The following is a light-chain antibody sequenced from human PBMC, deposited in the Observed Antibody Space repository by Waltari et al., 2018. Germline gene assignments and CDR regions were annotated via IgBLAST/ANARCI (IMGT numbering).Light chain of an antibody. CDR3: CSYAGNGTLL. CDR1: TTNIGSYNF. V-gene: IGLV2-23*02. J-gene: IGLJ2*01. Sequence: QSALAKPASVSGSPGQSVTISCTGGTTNIGSYNFVPWYQKHPDRAPILIIYEVTQRPSGLFNRFSGSKSGNTASLTISELQAEDEADYYCCSYAGNGTLLFGGGTKLTVL. CDR2: EVT.